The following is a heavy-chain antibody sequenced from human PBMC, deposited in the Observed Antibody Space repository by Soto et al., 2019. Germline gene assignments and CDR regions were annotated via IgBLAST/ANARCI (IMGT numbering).Heavy chain of an antibody. CDR2: ISAYNGNT. CDR1: GYTFTSYG. CDR3: AREVPRTGTTSMDV. Sequence: AASVKVSFKASGYTFTSYGISWVRQAPGQGLEWMGWISAYNGNTNYAQKLQCRVTMTTDTSTSTAYMELRSLRSDDTAVYYCAREVPRTGTTSMDVWGQGTTVTVSS. D-gene: IGHD1-7*01. V-gene: IGHV1-18*01. J-gene: IGHJ6*02.